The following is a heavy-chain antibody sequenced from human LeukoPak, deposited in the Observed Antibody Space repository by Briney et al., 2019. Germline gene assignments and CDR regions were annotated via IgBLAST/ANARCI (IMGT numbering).Heavy chain of an antibody. J-gene: IGHJ4*02. Sequence: GGSLRLSCAASGFTFSSYDMTWVRQAPGRGLEWVSSIRPSGDNTYYADSVKGRFTISRDNSKNTLYLQMNSLRAEDTALYYCAKGPRVNYLVYFDYWGQGTLVTVSS. CDR2: IRPSGDNT. V-gene: IGHV3-23*01. CDR1: GFTFSSYD. CDR3: AKGPRVNYLVYFDY. D-gene: IGHD3-10*01.